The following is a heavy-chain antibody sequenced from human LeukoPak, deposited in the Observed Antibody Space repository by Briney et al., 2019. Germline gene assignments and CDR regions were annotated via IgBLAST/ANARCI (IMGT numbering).Heavy chain of an antibody. CDR2: IYYSGST. CDR3: ARQSRFRYFDY. Sequence: PSETLSLTCTVSGGSISSYYWSWLRQPPGKGLEWIGYIYYSGSTNYNPSLKSRVTISVDTSKNQFSLKLSSVTAADTAAYYCARQSRFRYFDYWGQGTLVTVSS. CDR1: GGSISSYY. V-gene: IGHV4-59*08. J-gene: IGHJ4*02.